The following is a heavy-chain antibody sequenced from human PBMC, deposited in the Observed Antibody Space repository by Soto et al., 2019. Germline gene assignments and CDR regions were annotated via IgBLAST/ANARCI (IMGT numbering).Heavy chain of an antibody. CDR1: GGSISGYY. CDR3: ARPQAVEFQVKGGLFDS. Sequence: QVQLQESGPGLVKPSETLSLTCSVSGGSISGYYWNWIRQSPGKGLEWIGYMYYTGGTNSNPSLKSRVTMSVDTSKNQFSLRLTSVTAADAGVYYCARPQAVEFQVKGGLFDSWGQGTRVTVSS. D-gene: IGHD2-21*01. V-gene: IGHV4-59*08. CDR2: MYYTGGT. J-gene: IGHJ4*02.